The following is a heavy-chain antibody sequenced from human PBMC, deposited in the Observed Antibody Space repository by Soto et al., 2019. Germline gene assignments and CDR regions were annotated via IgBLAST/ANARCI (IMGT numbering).Heavy chain of an antibody. V-gene: IGHV4-4*02. J-gene: IGHJ4*02. CDR2: IYHSGST. CDR3: AKSTVTEEY. Sequence: QVHLQESGPGLVKPSGTLSLICAVSGDSISSNNWWSWVRQPPGKGLEWIGDIYHSGSTNYNPCLKSRVTISVDKSKNQFSLNLSSVTAADTAMYYCAKSTVTEEYWGQGTLVTVSS. CDR1: GDSISSNNW. D-gene: IGHD4-17*01.